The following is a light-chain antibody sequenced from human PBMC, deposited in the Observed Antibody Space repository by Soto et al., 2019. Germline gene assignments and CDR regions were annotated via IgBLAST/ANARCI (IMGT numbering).Light chain of an antibody. V-gene: IGLV2-14*01. CDR3: SAYTSSSTYV. CDR1: SSHVGGYNY. CDR2: EVS. Sequence: QSALTQPASVSGSPGQSITISCTGTSSHVGGYNYVSWYQQHPGKAPKLMIYEVSNRPSGVSNRFSGSKSGNTVSLTISGLQAEVEADYYCSAYTSSSTYVVGTGTKLTVL. J-gene: IGLJ1*01.